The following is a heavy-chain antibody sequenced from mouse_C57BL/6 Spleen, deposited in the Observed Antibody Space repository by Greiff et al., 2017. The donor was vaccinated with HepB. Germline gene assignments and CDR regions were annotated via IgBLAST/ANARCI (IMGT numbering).Heavy chain of an antibody. V-gene: IGHV1-82*01. CDR3: ARRNYVNWYFDV. D-gene: IGHD1-1*01. J-gene: IGHJ1*03. Sequence: VQLQQSGPELVKPGASVKISCKASGYAFSSSWMNWVKQRPGKGLEWIGRIYPGDGDTNYNGKFKGKATLTADKSSSTAYMQLSSLTSEDSAVYFCARRNYVNWYFDVWGTGTTVTVSS. CDR1: GYAFSSSW. CDR2: IYPGDGDT.